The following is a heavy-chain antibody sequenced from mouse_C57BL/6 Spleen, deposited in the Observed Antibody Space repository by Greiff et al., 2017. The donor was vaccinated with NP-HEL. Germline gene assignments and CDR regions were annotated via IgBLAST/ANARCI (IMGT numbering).Heavy chain of an antibody. Sequence: VQLQQPGAELVKPGASVKMSCKASGYTFTSYWITWVKQRPGQGLEWIGDIYPGSGSTNYNETFKSKAKLTVDTSSSTAYMQLSSLTSEDSAVYYCARSGGSNWDYYAMDYWGQGTSVTVSS. CDR3: ARSGGSNWDYYAMDY. J-gene: IGHJ4*01. V-gene: IGHV1-55*01. D-gene: IGHD4-1*01. CDR2: IYPGSGST. CDR1: GYTFTSYW.